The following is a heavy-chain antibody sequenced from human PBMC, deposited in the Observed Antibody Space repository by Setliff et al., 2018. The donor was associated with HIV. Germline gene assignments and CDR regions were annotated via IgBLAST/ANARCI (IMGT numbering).Heavy chain of an antibody. V-gene: IGHV4-34*01. Sequence: SETLSLTCAVYGGSLSGHYWSWIRQPPGKGLEWIGESNHVGRTNYNPSLKSRVTVSVDTSKSQFSLKLSSVTAADTAVYYCAREGKYSGSYPDAFDIWGQGTMVTVSS. CDR2: SNHVGRT. D-gene: IGHD1-26*01. CDR1: GGSLSGHY. CDR3: AREGKYSGSYPDAFDI. J-gene: IGHJ3*02.